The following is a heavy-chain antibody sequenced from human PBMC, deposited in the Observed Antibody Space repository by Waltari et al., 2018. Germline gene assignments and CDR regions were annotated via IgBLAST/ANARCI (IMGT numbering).Heavy chain of an antibody. Sequence: QLQLQESGPGLVKPSETLSLTCTVSGGSISSSSYYWSWIRQPPGKGLEWIGEINHSGSTNYNPSLKSRVTISVDTSKNQFSLKLSSVTAADTAVYYCARDRAGRYYGMDVWGQGTTVTVSS. V-gene: IGHV4-39*07. CDR1: GGSISSSSYY. J-gene: IGHJ6*02. CDR3: ARDRAGRYYGMDV. D-gene: IGHD2-15*01. CDR2: INHSGST.